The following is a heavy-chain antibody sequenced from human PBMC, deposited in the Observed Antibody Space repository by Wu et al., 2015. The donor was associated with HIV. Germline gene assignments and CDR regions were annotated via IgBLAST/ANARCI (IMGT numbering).Heavy chain of an antibody. CDR1: GGTFNNCI. Sequence: QVQLVQSGAEVRKPGSSVKVSCKASGGTFNNCIIGWVRQAPGQGLEWMGGLIPILGTSNYAQNFQGRVRITADESTRTAYVDLSSLRSDDTAIYYCTRDRVSSEVGLYYMDVWGKGTTVTVSS. CDR3: TRDRVSSEVGLYYMDV. J-gene: IGHJ6*03. CDR2: LIPILGTS. D-gene: IGHD6-19*01. V-gene: IGHV1-69*16.